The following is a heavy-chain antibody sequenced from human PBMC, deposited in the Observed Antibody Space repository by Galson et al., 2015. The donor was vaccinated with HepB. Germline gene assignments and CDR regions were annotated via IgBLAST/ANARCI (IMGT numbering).Heavy chain of an antibody. CDR1: GFTFSSYA. J-gene: IGHJ4*02. CDR3: ANHENVRYGPFDC. Sequence: SLRLSCAASGFTFSSYAMTWVRQAPGKGLEWVSAISGSGLSTYYADSVKGRFTISRDNSKNTLYLQMNSLRAEDTAKYHCANHENVRYGPFDCWGQGTLVTVSS. D-gene: IGHD3-10*01. CDR2: ISGSGLST. V-gene: IGHV3-23*01.